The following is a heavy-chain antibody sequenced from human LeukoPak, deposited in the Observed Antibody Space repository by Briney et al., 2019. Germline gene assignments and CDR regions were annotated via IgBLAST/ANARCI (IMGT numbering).Heavy chain of an antibody. D-gene: IGHD3-3*01. V-gene: IGHV4-31*03. CDR1: GGSISSGGYY. J-gene: IGHJ5*02. CDR2: IYYGGST. CDR3: ARAQTYYDFWSGYYTEWFDP. Sequence: PSETLSLTCIVSGGSISSGGYYWSWIRQHPGKGLEWIGYIYYGGSTYYNPSLKSRVTISVDTSKNQFSLKLSSVTAADTAVYYCARAQTYYDFWSGYYTEWFDPWGQGTLVTVSS.